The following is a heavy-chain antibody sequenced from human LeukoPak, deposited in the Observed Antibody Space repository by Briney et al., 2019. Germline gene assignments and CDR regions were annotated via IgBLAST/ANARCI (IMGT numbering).Heavy chain of an antibody. J-gene: IGHJ4*02. CDR1: GYTFTSNG. D-gene: IGHD1-14*01. CDR2: ISTYNGNT. CDR3: ARGPEAEHNDY. Sequence: ASVKVSCKASGYTFTSNGISWVRQATGQGLEWMGWISTYNGNTKYEQKLQGRVTMTTDTSTSTAYMELRSLRSDDTAVYYCARGPEAEHNDYWGQGTLVTVSS. V-gene: IGHV1-18*01.